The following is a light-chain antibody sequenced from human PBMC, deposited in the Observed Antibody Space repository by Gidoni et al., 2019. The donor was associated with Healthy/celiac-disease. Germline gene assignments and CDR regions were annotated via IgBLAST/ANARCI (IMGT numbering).Light chain of an antibody. V-gene: IGKV4-1*01. CDR2: WAS. CDR1: QSVLYSSNNKNY. CDR3: QQYYSTPWT. J-gene: IGKJ1*01. Sequence: DIVMTQSPDSLAVSLGERVTINCKSSQSVLYSSNNKNYLAWYQQKPGQPPKLLIYWASIRESGVPDRFSGSGSGTDFTLTISSLQAEDVAVYYCQQYYSTPWTFGQGTKVEIK.